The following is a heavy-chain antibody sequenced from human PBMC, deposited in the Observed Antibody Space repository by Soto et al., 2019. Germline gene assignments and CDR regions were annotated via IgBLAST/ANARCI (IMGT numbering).Heavy chain of an antibody. CDR3: ARDPHLGIVGVVNQYGMDV. V-gene: IGHV3-48*03. D-gene: IGHD3-3*01. CDR1: GFSFRNYA. Sequence: GWSLRLSCAASGFSFRNYAMSWVRQAPGKGLEWVSYISSSGSTIYYADSVKGLFTISRDNAKNSLYLQMNSLRAEDTAGYYCARDPHLGIVGVVNQYGMDVWGQGTTVTVSS. CDR2: ISSSGSTI. J-gene: IGHJ6*02.